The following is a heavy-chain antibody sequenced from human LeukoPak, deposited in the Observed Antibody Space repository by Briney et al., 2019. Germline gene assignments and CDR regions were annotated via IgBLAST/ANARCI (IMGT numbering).Heavy chain of an antibody. D-gene: IGHD3-22*01. CDR3: ARDLYRIVVVPHYFDY. CDR2: IKEDGSEK. Sequence: GGSLRLSCAASGFTFSSYWMSWVRQAPGKGLEWVANIKEDGSEKYYVDSVKGRFTISRDNAKKSLYLQMNSLRAEDTAVYYCARDLYRIVVVPHYFDYWGQGTLVTVSS. CDR1: GFTFSSYW. V-gene: IGHV3-7*01. J-gene: IGHJ4*02.